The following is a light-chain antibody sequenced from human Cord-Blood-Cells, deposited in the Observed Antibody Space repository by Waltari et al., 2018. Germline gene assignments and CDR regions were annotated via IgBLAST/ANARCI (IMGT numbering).Light chain of an antibody. J-gene: IGLJ3*02. CDR1: SGSVSTRYF. V-gene: IGLV8-61*01. Sequence: QTVVTQEPSFSVSPGGTVTLTCGLTSGSVSTRYFPIWYPQTPGQAPRTLIYSPNTRSSGVPDRFSGSILGNKAALTITGAQADDESDYYCVLYMGSGIWVFGGGTKLTVL. CDR3: VLYMGSGIWV. CDR2: SPN.